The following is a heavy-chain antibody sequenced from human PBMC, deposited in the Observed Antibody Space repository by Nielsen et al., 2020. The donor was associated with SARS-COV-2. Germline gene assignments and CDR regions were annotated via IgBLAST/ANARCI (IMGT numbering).Heavy chain of an antibody. CDR1: GYTFTSYD. J-gene: IGHJ6*02. CDR3: ARGKLTATVFNYYYGMDV. D-gene: IGHD5-18*01. CDR2: MNPNSGNT. V-gene: IGHV1-8*01. Sequence: ASVKVSCKASGYTFTSYDINWVRQATGQGIEWMGWMNPNSGNTGYAQKFQGRVTMTRNTSISTAYMELSSLRSEDTAVYYCARGKLTATVFNYYYGMDVWGQGTTVTVSS.